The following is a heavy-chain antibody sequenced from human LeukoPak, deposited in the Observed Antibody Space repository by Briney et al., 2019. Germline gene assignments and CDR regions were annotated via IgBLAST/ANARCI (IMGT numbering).Heavy chain of an antibody. CDR3: ARRPSGGTNWFDP. CDR2: INHSGST. D-gene: IGHD1-26*01. V-gene: IGHV4-34*01. J-gene: IGHJ5*02. Sequence: WETLSLTCAVYGGSFSGYYWSWIRQPPGKGLEWIGEINHSGSTNYNPSLKSRVTISVDTSKNQFSLNLSSVTAADTAVYYCARRPSGGTNWFDPWGQGSLVTVSS. CDR1: GGSFSGYY.